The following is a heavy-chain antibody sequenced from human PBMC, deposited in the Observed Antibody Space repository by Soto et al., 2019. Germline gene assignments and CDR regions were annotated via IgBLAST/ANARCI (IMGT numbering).Heavy chain of an antibody. D-gene: IGHD6-19*01. V-gene: IGHV3-74*01. CDR1: GFTFSNYW. CDR2: INSDGSTT. J-gene: IGHJ4*02. CDR3: ARLPGYSTGWTPFDF. Sequence: GGSLRLSCAASGFTFSNYWMHWVRQAPGKGLVWVSRINSDGSTTSHADYVKGRFTISRDNAKNTLYLQMNSLRAEDTAVYYCARLPGYSTGWTPFDFWGQGTQVTVSS.